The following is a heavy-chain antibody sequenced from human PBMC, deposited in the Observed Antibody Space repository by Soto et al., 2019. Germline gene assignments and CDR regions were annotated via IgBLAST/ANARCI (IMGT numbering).Heavy chain of an antibody. J-gene: IGHJ1*01. Sequence: GGSLRLSCAASGFTFSSYGMHWVRQAPGKGLEWVAVISYDVTTTYYADSVKGRFTISRDNSKNTLYLQMNSLRAEDTAVYYCAKGGGSYWPVAHWGQGTLVTVS. D-gene: IGHD1-26*01. CDR1: GFTFSSYG. CDR2: ISYDVTTT. V-gene: IGHV3-30*18. CDR3: AKGGGSYWPVAH.